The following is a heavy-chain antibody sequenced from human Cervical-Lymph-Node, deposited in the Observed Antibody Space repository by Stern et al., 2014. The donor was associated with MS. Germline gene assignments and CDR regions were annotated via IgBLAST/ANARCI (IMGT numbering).Heavy chain of an antibody. V-gene: IGHV2-5*02. CDR2: IYWDADE. J-gene: IGHJ6*02. CDR3: AHTTVTFDEAYGLDV. D-gene: IGHD4-17*01. CDR1: GFSLNTSGEG. Sequence: QVTLRESGPTLVKPTQTLTLTCTFSGFSLNTSGEGVAWLPQPPGKALVWLVVIYWDADERYSPSLNSRLTITKDTSKNQVVLTMANMDPVDTGTYYCAHTTVTFDEAYGLDVWGQGTTVTVSS.